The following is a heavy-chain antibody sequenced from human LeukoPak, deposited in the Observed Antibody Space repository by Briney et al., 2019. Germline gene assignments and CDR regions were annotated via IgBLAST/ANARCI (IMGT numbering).Heavy chain of an antibody. V-gene: IGHV1-18*01. D-gene: IGHD3-10*01. CDR2: ISAYNGNT. CDR1: GYTFTSYG. J-gene: IGHJ4*02. Sequence: ASVKVSCKASGYTFTSYGISWVRQAPGQGLEWMGWISAYNGNTNYAQKLQGRVTMTEDTSTDTAYMELSSLRSEDTAVYYCATAQRWFGELLYSYWGQGTLVTVSS. CDR3: ATAQRWFGELLYSY.